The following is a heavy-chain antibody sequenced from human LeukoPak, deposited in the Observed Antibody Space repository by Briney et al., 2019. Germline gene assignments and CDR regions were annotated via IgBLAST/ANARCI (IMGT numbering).Heavy chain of an antibody. CDR2: ISGSGGST. CDR1: GFTFSSYA. D-gene: IGHD6-6*01. J-gene: IGHJ4*02. CDR3: AKVVYKGLVRAPFDY. Sequence: PGGSLRLSCAASGFTFSSYAMSWVRQAPGKGLEWVSAISGSGGSTYYADSVKGRFTISRDNSKNTLYLQMNSLRAEDTAVYYCAKVVYKGLVRAPFDYWGQGTLVTVSS. V-gene: IGHV3-23*01.